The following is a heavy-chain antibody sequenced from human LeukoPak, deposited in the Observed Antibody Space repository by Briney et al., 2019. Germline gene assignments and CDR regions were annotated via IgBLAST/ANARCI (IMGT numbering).Heavy chain of an antibody. J-gene: IGHJ6*03. Sequence: GGSLRLSCAASGFTFSSYSMNWVRQAPGKGLEWVSSISSSSSYIYYADSVKGRFTISRDNAKNSLYLQMNSLRAEDTAVYYCAKDGFGVVTLGWDYYYYYMDVWGKGTTVTVSS. V-gene: IGHV3-21*01. CDR1: GFTFSSYS. D-gene: IGHD3-3*01. CDR3: AKDGFGVVTLGWDYYYYYMDV. CDR2: ISSSSSYI.